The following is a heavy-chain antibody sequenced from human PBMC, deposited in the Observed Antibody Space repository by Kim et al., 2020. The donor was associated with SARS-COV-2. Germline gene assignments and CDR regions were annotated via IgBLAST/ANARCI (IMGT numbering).Heavy chain of an antibody. V-gene: IGHV3-30*18. CDR1: GFTFNIYG. J-gene: IGHJ4*02. CDR2: ISYDGSHK. D-gene: IGHD1-26*01. CDR3: AKSFSGSYFGYDY. Sequence: GGSLRLSCAASGFTFNIYGMHWVRQAPGKGLEWVAVISYDGSHKYYADSVKGRFTISRDNSKNTLYLQMNSLRIEDTAVYYCAKSFSGSYFGYDYWGQGTLVTVSS.